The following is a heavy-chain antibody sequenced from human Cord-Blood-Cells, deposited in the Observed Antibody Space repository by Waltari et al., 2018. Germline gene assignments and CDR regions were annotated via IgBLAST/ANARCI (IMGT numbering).Heavy chain of an antibody. CDR2: IYSGGSP. CDR3: ARAALIAAALDY. D-gene: IGHD6-13*01. CDR1: GFTVSSNY. V-gene: IGHV3-53*01. Sequence: EVQLVESGGGLIQPGGSLRLSCAASGFTVSSNYMSWVRQAPGKGLEWVSVIYSGGSPYDADSVKGRFTISRDNSKNTLYLQMNSLRAEDTAVYYCARAALIAAALDYWGQGTLVTVSS. J-gene: IGHJ4*02.